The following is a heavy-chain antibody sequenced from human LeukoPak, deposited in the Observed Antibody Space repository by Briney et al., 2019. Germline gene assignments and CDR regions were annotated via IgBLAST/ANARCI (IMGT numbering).Heavy chain of an antibody. J-gene: IGHJ4*02. Sequence: SETLSLTCTVSGGSISGSSYYWGWIRQPPGKGLEWIGSIYYSGSTYYNPSLKSRVTISVETSKNKFSLKLTSVTAADTAVYYCASTSHYCDTSGPFQYWGQGTLVTVSS. V-gene: IGHV4-39*01. CDR2: IYYSGST. D-gene: IGHD3-22*01. CDR3: ASTSHYCDTSGPFQY. CDR1: GGSISGSSYY.